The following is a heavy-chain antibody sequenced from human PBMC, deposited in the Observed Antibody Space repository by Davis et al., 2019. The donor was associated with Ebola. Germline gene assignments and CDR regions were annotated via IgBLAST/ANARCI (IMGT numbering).Heavy chain of an antibody. D-gene: IGHD4-11*01. CDR2: INPNSGGT. CDR1: GYTFTGYY. V-gene: IGHV1-2*02. J-gene: IGHJ2*01. Sequence: ASVKVSCKASGYTFTGYYMHWVRQAPGQGLEWMGWINPNSGGTNYAQKFQGRVTMTRDTSISTAYMELSRLRSDDTAVYYCARETPTPDYHDYWYFDLWGRGTLVTVSS. CDR3: ARETPTPDYHDYWYFDL.